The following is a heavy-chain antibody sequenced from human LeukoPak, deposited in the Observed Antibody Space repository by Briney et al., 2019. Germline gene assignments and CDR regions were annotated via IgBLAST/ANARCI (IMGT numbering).Heavy chain of an antibody. CDR1: GGSISSYY. V-gene: IGHV4-59*01. CDR2: IYYSGST. D-gene: IGHD3-22*01. CDR3: ARVGGGYDAFDI. Sequence: SETLSLXCTVSGGSISSYYWSWIRQPPGKGLEWIGYIYYSGSTNYNPSLKSRVTISVDTSKNQFSLKLSSVTAADTAVYYCARVGGGYDAFDIWGQGKMVTVSS. J-gene: IGHJ3*02.